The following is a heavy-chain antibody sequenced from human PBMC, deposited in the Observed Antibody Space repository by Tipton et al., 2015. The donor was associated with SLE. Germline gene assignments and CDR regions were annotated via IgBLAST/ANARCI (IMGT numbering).Heavy chain of an antibody. J-gene: IGHJ4*02. D-gene: IGHD6-13*01. CDR1: GFTFSSYA. CDR3: ARDDSSSGKGY. V-gene: IGHV3-30*04. CDR2: ISYDGSNK. Sequence: RSLRLSCAASGFTFSSYAMHWVRQAPGKGLEWVAVISYDGSNKYYADSVKGRFTISRDNSKNTLYLQMSSLRAEDTAVYYCARDDSSSGKGYWGQGTLVTVSS.